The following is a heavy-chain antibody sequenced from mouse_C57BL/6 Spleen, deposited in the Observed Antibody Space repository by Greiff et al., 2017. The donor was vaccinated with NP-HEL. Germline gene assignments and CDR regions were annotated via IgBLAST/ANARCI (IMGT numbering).Heavy chain of an antibody. CDR3: ARYVDFDY. V-gene: IGHV1-80*01. J-gene: IGHJ2*01. CDR2: IYPGDGDT. Sequence: QVQLQQSGAELVKPGASVKISCKASGYAFSSYWMSWVKQRPGKGLEWIGQIYPGDGDTNYNGKFKGKATLTADKSSSTAYMQLSSLTSEDSAVYFCARYVDFDYWGQGTTLTVSS. CDR1: GYAFSSYW.